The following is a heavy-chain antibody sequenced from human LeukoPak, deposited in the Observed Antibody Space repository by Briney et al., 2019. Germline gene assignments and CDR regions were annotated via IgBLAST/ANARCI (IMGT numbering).Heavy chain of an antibody. J-gene: IGHJ4*02. CDR2: IIPIFGTA. D-gene: IGHD3-16*01. V-gene: IGHV1-69*05. Sequence: ASVKVSCKASGGTFSSYAISWVRQAPGQGLEWMGGIIPIFGTANYAQKFQGRVTVTTDTSTSTVYMQLSSLASEDTAVYYCARERRAWGEDFWGQGTLVTVSS. CDR3: ARERRAWGEDF. CDR1: GGTFSSYA.